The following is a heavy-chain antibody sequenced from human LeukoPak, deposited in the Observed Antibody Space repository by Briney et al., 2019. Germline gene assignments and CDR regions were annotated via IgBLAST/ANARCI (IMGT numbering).Heavy chain of an antibody. D-gene: IGHD6-19*01. CDR1: GFTFSSYA. V-gene: IGHV3-23*01. CDR3: AMPPYSSGWTYYFDY. J-gene: IGHJ4*02. CDR2: ISGSGGST. Sequence: PGGSLRLSCAASGFTFSSYAMSWVHQAPGKGLEWISAISGSGGSTYYADSVKGRFTISRDNSKNTLYLQMNSLRAEDTAAYYCAMPPYSSGWTYYFDYWGQGTLVTVSS.